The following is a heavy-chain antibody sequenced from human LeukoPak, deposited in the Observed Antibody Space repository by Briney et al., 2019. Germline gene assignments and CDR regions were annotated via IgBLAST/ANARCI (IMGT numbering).Heavy chain of an antibody. J-gene: IGHJ3*02. Sequence: GGSLRLSCAASGFTFRSYWMSWVRQAPGKGLEWVASIKKDGSEKYYVDSVKGRFTVSRDNAKNSLYLQMNSLRVEDTAMYYCARDAGRAGDAFDIWGQGTMVTVSA. D-gene: IGHD1-26*01. CDR2: IKKDGSEK. CDR1: GFTFRSYW. CDR3: ARDAGRAGDAFDI. V-gene: IGHV3-7*03.